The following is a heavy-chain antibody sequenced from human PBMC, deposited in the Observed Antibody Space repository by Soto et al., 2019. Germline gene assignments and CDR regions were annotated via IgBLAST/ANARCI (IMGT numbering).Heavy chain of an antibody. CDR3: ARDGPIAAAGNNWFDP. D-gene: IGHD6-13*01. Sequence: QVQLVESGGDVVQPGRSLRLSCTASGFTFSTYTMHWVRQSPGKGLEWLAFISDDGDNRYYAESVRGRFTISRDNSKNTLYLHRDSLRPEDTAVYDCARDGPIAAAGNNWFDPWGQGTLVTVSS. CDR2: ISDDGDNR. J-gene: IGHJ5*02. CDR1: GFTFSTYT. V-gene: IGHV3-30-3*01.